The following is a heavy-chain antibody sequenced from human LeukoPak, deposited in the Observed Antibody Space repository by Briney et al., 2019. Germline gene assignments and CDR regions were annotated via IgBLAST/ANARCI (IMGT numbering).Heavy chain of an antibody. J-gene: IGHJ4*02. Sequence: GGSLRLSCAASGFTFNDYAMYWVRQTPGKGLEWVALISYDGYDKSYADSVRGRFTISRDNSKNTLYLQMDSLRSEDTAVYYCARDFFPIVDSAWYEIGYWGQGTLVTVSS. V-gene: IGHV3-30-3*01. CDR3: ARDFFPIVDSAWYEIGY. D-gene: IGHD2-21*01. CDR2: ISYDGYDK. CDR1: GFTFNDYA.